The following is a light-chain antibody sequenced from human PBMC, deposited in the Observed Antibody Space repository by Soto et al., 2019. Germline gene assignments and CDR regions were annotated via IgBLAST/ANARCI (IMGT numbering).Light chain of an antibody. CDR3: QQYYTTPWT. J-gene: IGKJ1*01. CDR1: QIVLYSSNNKNY. CDR2: WAS. Sequence: DIVMTQSPDSLAVSLGERATINCKSSQIVLYSSNNKNYLTWYQQKPGQPPKALIYWASTRESGVPDRFSGSGSGTDFTLTISSLQAEDVAVYYCQQYYTTPWTFGQGTRWIS. V-gene: IGKV4-1*01.